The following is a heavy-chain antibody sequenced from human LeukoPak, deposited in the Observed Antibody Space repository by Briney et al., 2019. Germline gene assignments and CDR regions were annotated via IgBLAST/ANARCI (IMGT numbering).Heavy chain of an antibody. CDR2: ISYDGGNK. CDR3: ARDYGSGSYYDY. D-gene: IGHD3-10*01. Sequence: GGSLRLSCAASGFTFSSYAMHWVRQAPGKGLEWVAVISYDGGNKYYADSVKGRFTISRDNSKNTLYLQMNSLRAEDTAVYYCARDYGSGSYYDYWGQGTLVTVSS. V-gene: IGHV3-30-3*01. CDR1: GFTFSSYA. J-gene: IGHJ4*02.